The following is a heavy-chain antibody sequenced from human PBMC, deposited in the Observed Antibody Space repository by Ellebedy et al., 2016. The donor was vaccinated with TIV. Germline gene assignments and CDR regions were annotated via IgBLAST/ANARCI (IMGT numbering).Heavy chain of an antibody. Sequence: AASVKVSCKASGYTFALYTMHWVRQAPGQRLAWLGWINTDTGNTEYSQHFQGRVTFTTDTAASTVYMSLSSLGSEDTAVYYCAKDRGGTGDFDYWGQGTLVTVSS. CDR1: GYTFALYT. J-gene: IGHJ4*02. CDR3: AKDRGGTGDFDY. CDR2: INTDTGNT. V-gene: IGHV1-3*04. D-gene: IGHD3-16*01.